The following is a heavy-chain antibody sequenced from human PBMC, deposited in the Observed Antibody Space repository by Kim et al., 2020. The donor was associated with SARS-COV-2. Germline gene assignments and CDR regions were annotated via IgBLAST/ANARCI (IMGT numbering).Heavy chain of an antibody. CDR2: ISSSSSYI. Sequence: GGSLRLSCAASGFTFSSYSMNWVRQAPGKGLEWVSSISSSSSYIYYADSVKGRFTISRDNAKNSLYLQMNSLRAEDTAVYYCAREEDYYDSSGYYYDAFDIWGQGTMVTVSS. CDR3: AREEDYYDSSGYYYDAFDI. J-gene: IGHJ3*02. D-gene: IGHD3-22*01. CDR1: GFTFSSYS. V-gene: IGHV3-21*01.